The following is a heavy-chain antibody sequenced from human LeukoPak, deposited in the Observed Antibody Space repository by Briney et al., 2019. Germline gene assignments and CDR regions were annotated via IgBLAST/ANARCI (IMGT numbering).Heavy chain of an antibody. CDR3: ARGQHVGLNWFDP. D-gene: IGHD1-26*01. V-gene: IGHV1-8*02. CDR2: MNPNSGNT. Sequence: ASVKVSCKASGYTFTSYYMHWVRQATGQGLEWMGWMNPNSGNTGYAQKFQGRVTMTRNTSISTAYMELSSLRSEDTAVYYCARGQHVGLNWFDPWGQGTLVTVSS. CDR1: GYTFTSYY. J-gene: IGHJ5*02.